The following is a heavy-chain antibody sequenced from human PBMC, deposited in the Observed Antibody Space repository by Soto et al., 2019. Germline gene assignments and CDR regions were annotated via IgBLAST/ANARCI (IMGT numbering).Heavy chain of an antibody. CDR2: IWYDGSNK. CDR1: GFTFSSYG. CDR3: ARDHEDCSGGSCYSPWFDP. Sequence: QVQPVESGGGVVQPGRSLRLSCAASGFTFSSYGMHWVRQAPGKGLEWVAVIWYDGSNKYYADSVKGRFTISRDNSKNTLYLQMNSLRAEDTAVYYCARDHEDCSGGSCYSPWFDPWGQGTLVTVSS. D-gene: IGHD2-15*01. V-gene: IGHV3-33*01. J-gene: IGHJ5*02.